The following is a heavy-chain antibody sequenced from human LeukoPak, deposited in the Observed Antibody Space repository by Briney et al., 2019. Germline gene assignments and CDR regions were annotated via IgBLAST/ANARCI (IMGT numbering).Heavy chain of an antibody. V-gene: IGHV3-15*01. J-gene: IGHJ4*02. CDR1: GFTFSNSW. D-gene: IGHD6-19*01. Sequence: GGSLRPSCAASGFTFSNSWMSWVRQAPGKGLEWVGRIKSKTDGGKTDYAAPVKGRFTISRDDSKNTLYLQMNSLKTEDTAVYYCTTDHQGSGWGQGTLVTVSS. CDR2: IKSKTDGGKT. CDR3: TTDHQGSG.